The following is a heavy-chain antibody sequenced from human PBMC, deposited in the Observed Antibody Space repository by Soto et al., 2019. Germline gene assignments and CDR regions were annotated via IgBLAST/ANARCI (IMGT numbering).Heavy chain of an antibody. CDR1: GFTFSNYG. V-gene: IGHV3-30*12. J-gene: IGHJ4*02. D-gene: IGHD2-8*01. Sequence: PGGSLRLSCAASGFTFSNYGMHWVRQAPGRGLEWVAVISSDGSTKDYVDSVKGRFTFSRDNSQNTVYLQMNSLRVEDTAVYYCVRDACTNGVCYIVDYWGQGTLVTVSS. CDR3: VRDACTNGVCYIVDY. CDR2: ISSDGSTK.